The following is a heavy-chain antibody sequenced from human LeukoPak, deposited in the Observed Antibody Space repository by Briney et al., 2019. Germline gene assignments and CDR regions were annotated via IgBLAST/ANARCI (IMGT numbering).Heavy chain of an antibody. D-gene: IGHD3-3*01. CDR2: IIPIFGTA. J-gene: IGHJ6*03. CDR3: ARERVGANYYYYYYMDV. Sequence: GASVKVSCKASGGPFSSYAISWVRQAPGQGLEWMGRIIPIFGTANYAQKFQGRVTITTDESTSTAYMELSSLRSEDTAVYYCARERVGANYYYYYYMDVWGKGTTVTVSS. V-gene: IGHV1-69*05. CDR1: GGPFSSYA.